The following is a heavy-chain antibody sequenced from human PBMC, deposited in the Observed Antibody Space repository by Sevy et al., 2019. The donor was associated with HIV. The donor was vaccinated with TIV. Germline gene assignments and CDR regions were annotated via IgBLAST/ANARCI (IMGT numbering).Heavy chain of an antibody. V-gene: IGHV3-21*01. CDR3: ARDLPGATAVNWFDS. J-gene: IGHJ5*01. D-gene: IGHD1-26*01. CDR2: IGSSSSYI. CDR1: GFTFSSYS. Sequence: GGSLRLSCAASGFTFSSYSMNWVRQAPGKGLEWVSSIGSSSSYIYYADSVKGRFTISRDNAKNSLYLQMNSLRAEDTAVYYCARDLPGATAVNWFDSWGQGTLVTVSS.